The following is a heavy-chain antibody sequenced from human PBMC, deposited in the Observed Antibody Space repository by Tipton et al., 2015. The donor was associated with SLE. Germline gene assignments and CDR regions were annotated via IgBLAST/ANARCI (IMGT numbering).Heavy chain of an antibody. Sequence: RSLRLSCVGSGFYFNSYAMYWVRQAPGKGLEWVAFISYDGRGEVADSVKGRFIISRDNSRSTLFLDMDSLKTEDTAVYFCARASRQLTPASYFSNYWVQGARVTISS. J-gene: IGHJ4*02. V-gene: IGHV3-30*04. CDR1: GFYFNSYA. D-gene: IGHD4-23*01. CDR3: ARASRQLTPASYFSNY. CDR2: ISYDGRGE.